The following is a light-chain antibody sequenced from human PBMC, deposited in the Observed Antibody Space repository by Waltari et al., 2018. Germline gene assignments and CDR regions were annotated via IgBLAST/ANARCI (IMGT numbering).Light chain of an antibody. CDR3: QQGNSPPFT. CDR1: QGIGRY. Sequence: DIQMSQSPSSLSASVGDRVTIRSRASQGIGRYLNWYQQIPGKVPKLLIYYGKNLACGVPSRFSGSGAGTEFTLTISSLQPEDFVTYYCQQGNSPPFTFGPGTKLDIK. J-gene: IGKJ3*01. V-gene: IGKV1-39*01. CDR2: YGK.